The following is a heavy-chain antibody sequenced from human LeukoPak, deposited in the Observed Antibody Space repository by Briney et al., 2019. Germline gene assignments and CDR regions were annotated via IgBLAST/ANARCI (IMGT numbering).Heavy chain of an antibody. CDR3: ARDRSYFIFDY. D-gene: IGHD3-10*01. Sequence: SETLSLTCAVSDFSISGGYHWGWVRQPPGKGLEWIGSMHHSGSTYYNPSLKSRVTMSTDTSKSQFSLKLSSVTAADTAVYYCARDRSYFIFDYWGQGTLVTVSS. CDR2: MHHSGST. J-gene: IGHJ4*02. V-gene: IGHV4-38-2*02. CDR1: DFSISGGYH.